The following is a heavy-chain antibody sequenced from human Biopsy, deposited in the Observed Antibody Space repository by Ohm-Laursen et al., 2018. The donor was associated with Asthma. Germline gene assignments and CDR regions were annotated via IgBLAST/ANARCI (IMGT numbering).Heavy chain of an antibody. D-gene: IGHD3-3*01. V-gene: IGHV4-59*01. CDR1: GGSISGFY. CDR3: ARDFGGWYYFDN. CDR2: IYYTGTT. J-gene: IGHJ4*02. Sequence: SDTLSLTCTVSGGSISGFYWSWIRQPPGKGLEWIGYIYYTGTTNYNPSLKSRVSISVDTSKNQFSLKLTSVTAAGTAVYYCARDFGGWYYFDNWGQGSLVTVSS.